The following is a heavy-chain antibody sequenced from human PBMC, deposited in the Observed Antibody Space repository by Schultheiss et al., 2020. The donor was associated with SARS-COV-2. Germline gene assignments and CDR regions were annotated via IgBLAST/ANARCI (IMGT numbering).Heavy chain of an antibody. Sequence: GGSLRLSCAASGFTFSSFAMSWVRQAPGKGLEWVSAISGSGAGTYYADSVKGRFTISRDNSKNTLYLQMNSLRAEDTAVYYCARVGMVRGSYYYYGMDVWGQGTTVTVSS. V-gene: IGHV3-23*01. CDR3: ARVGMVRGSYYYYGMDV. CDR1: GFTFSSFA. J-gene: IGHJ6*02. CDR2: ISGSGAGT. D-gene: IGHD3-10*01.